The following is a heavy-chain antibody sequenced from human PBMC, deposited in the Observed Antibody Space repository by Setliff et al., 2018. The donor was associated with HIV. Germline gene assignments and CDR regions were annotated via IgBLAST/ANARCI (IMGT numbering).Heavy chain of an antibody. V-gene: IGHV4-59*08. D-gene: IGHD3-10*01. CDR3: ARRSTVARGVDCFDL. CDR2: VDYSGSS. J-gene: IGHJ4*02. Sequence: SETLSLTCSVSGDSMRTNYWTWIRQSPGKGLEWIGHVDYSGSSTYSPSLNSRVTLSIDTSKSQFSLRLSSVTAADTALYYCARRSTVARGVDCFDLWGQGTQVTVSS. CDR1: GDSMRTNY.